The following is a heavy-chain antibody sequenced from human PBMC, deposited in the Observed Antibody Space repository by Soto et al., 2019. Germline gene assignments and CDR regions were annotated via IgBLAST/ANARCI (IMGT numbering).Heavy chain of an antibody. CDR2: IIPIFGTA. Sequence: GASVKVSCKASGGTFSSYAIGWVRQAPGQGLEWMGGIIPIFGTANYAQKFQGRVTITADESTSTAYMELSSLRSEDTAVYYCAKYYYDSSGYYSDYYYGMDVWGQGTTVTVSS. J-gene: IGHJ6*02. D-gene: IGHD3-22*01. CDR1: GGTFSSYA. V-gene: IGHV1-69*13. CDR3: AKYYYDSSGYYSDYYYGMDV.